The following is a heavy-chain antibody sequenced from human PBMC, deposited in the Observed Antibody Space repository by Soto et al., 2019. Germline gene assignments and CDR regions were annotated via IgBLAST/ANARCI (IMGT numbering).Heavy chain of an antibody. CDR3: ARLGPVDTAMAIDY. J-gene: IGHJ4*02. CDR2: IYYSGST. V-gene: IGHV4-39*01. CDR1: GGSISSSSYY. Sequence: PSETLSLTCTVSGGSISSSSYYWGWIRQPPGKGLEWIGSIYYSGSTYYNPSLKSRVTIPVDTSKNQFSLKLSSVTAADTAVYYCARLGPVDTAMAIDYWGQGTLVTVSS. D-gene: IGHD5-18*01.